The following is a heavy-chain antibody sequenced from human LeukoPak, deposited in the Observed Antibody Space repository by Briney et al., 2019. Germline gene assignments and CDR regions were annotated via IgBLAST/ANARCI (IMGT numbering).Heavy chain of an antibody. CDR2: IYNNENT. D-gene: IGHD3-3*01. J-gene: IGHJ3*02. Sequence: SETLSLTCTVSGDSISVYYWSWIRQPAGKGLEWIGRIYNNENTNYNPSLKSRVTMSVDTSKDQFSLKLSSVTAADTAVYFCARGSGLTAFDIWGQGTVVTVSS. CDR1: GDSISVYY. V-gene: IGHV4-4*07. CDR3: ARGSGLTAFDI.